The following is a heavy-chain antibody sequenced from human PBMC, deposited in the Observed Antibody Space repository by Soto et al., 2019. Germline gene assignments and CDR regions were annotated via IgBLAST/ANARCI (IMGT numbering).Heavy chain of an antibody. CDR1: GYTFTSYA. D-gene: IGHD6-19*01. V-gene: IGHV1-3*01. Sequence: GASVKVSCKASGYTFTSYAMHWVRQAPGQRLEWMGWINAGNDNTKYSQKFQGRVTITRDTSASTAYMELSSLRSEDTAVYYCARDGQWLVNWFDPWGQGTLVTVSS. J-gene: IGHJ5*02. CDR3: ARDGQWLVNWFDP. CDR2: INAGNDNT.